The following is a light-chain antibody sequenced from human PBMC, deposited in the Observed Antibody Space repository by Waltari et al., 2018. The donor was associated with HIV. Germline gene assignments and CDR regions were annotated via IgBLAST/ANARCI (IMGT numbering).Light chain of an antibody. CDR2: GAT. V-gene: IGKV3-15*01. CDR3: QQYNHWPLT. CDR1: QSVGGD. J-gene: IGKJ4*01. Sequence: ETVMTQSPDILSVSPGERPTLSCRASQSVGGDVAWYQQKPGQAPRLLIYGATSNPTVIPARFSASGSGTEFILTISSLQSEDFAVYFCQQYNHWPLTFGGGTKVEIK.